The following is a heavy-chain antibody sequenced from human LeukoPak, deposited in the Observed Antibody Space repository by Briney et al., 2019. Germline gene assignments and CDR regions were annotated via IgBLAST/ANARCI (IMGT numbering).Heavy chain of an antibody. V-gene: IGHV3-66*01. CDR3: ARDLGGYFDY. D-gene: IGHD1-26*01. J-gene: IGHJ4*02. CDR1: GFTVCGNY. Sequence: ALRSLRLSCAASGFTVCGNYISGGRQAPGKGLEWVSVIYSGGSTYYADSVKGRFTISRDNSKNTLYLQMNSLRAEDTAVYYCARDLGGYFDYWGQGTLVTVSS. CDR2: IYSGGST.